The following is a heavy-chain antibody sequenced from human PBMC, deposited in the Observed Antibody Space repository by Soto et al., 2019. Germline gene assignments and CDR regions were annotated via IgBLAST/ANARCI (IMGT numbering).Heavy chain of an antibody. J-gene: IGHJ6*02. CDR1: GYTFTSYY. V-gene: IGHV1-46*01. CDR2: INPSSGGT. CDR3: ARESRAMDV. Sequence: GASVKVSCKASGYTFTSYYIHWVRQAPGQGLEWMGIINPSSGGTSYAQKFQGRVTMTRDTSTSTVYMDLSSLRSEDTAVCYCARESRAMDVWGQGTTVTVSS.